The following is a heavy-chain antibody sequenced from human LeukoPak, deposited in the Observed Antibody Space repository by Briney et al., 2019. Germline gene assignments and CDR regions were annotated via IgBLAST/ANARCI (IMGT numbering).Heavy chain of an antibody. CDR3: AKDSDTAMDFDY. D-gene: IGHD5-18*01. Sequence: GGSLRLSCAASGLTLSSYGMQWVRQAPGKGLEWKKYIRYDGSNKYYADSVKGRFTISRDNSKNTLYLQMNSLRAEDTAVYYCAKDSDTAMDFDYWGQGTLVTVSS. CDR2: IRYDGSNK. V-gene: IGHV3-30*02. CDR1: GLTLSSYG. J-gene: IGHJ4*02.